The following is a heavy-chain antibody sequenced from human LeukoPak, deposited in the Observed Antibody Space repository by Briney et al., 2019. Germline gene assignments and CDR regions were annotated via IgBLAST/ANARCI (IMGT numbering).Heavy chain of an antibody. CDR1: GGSISSYY. V-gene: IGHV4-59*01. CDR3: ARVFPPRLLADSSGYYQFDP. CDR2: IYYSGST. D-gene: IGHD3-22*01. Sequence: SETLSLTCTVSGGSISSYYWSWIRQPPGKGLEWIGYIYYSGSTNYNPSLKSRVTISVDTSKNQFSLKLSSVTAADTAVNYCARVFPPRLLADSSGYYQFDPWGQGTLVTVSS. J-gene: IGHJ5*02.